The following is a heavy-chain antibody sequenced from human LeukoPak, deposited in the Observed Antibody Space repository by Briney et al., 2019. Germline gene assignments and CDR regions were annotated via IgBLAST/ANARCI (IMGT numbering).Heavy chain of an antibody. CDR2: INPSGGST. Sequence: GASVKVSCKASGYTFTSYYMHWVRQAPGQGLEWMGIINPSGGSTSYAQKFQGRVTMTRDTSTSTVYMKLSNLRSEDTAVYYCARDPDWLSGYYYYGMDVWGQGTTVTVSS. CDR1: GYTFTSYY. V-gene: IGHV1-46*01. CDR3: ARDPDWLSGYYYYGMDV. D-gene: IGHD3-9*01. J-gene: IGHJ6*02.